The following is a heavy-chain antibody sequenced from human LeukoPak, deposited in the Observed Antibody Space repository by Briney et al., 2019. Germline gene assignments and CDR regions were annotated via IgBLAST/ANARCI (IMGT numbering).Heavy chain of an antibody. D-gene: IGHD3-22*01. Sequence: GGSLRLSCAASGFTFNNYAMSWVRQAPGKGLEWVSGISGSGGSTYYADSVKGRFTMSRDNSKNTLYLQMNSLRAEDTAVYYCAKDREIVVGSLDYWGQGTLVTVSS. CDR3: AKDREIVVGSLDY. CDR2: ISGSGGST. J-gene: IGHJ4*02. V-gene: IGHV3-23*01. CDR1: GFTFNNYA.